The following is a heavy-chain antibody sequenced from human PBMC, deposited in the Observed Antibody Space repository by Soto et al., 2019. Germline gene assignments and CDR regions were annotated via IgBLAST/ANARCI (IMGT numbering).Heavy chain of an antibody. CDR3: ARDPNIVLVPAALRSYYYYYGMDV. V-gene: IGHV3-74*01. D-gene: IGHD2-2*01. CDR1: GFTFTTYA. CDR2: INSDGSYT. J-gene: IGHJ6*02. Sequence: PGGSLRLSCAASGFTFTTYAMTWVRKAPGKGLVWVSRINSDGSYTTYADSVKGRFTISRDNAKNSLYLQMNSLRAEDTAVYYCARDPNIVLVPAALRSYYYYYGMDVWGQGTTVTVSS.